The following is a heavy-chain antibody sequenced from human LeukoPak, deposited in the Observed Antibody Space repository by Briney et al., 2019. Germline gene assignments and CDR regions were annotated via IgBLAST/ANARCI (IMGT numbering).Heavy chain of an antibody. CDR1: GGSFRGYY. CDR3: AREPGVLRFLEWSYYYYYMDV. D-gene: IGHD3-3*01. CDR2: INHSGST. V-gene: IGHV4-34*01. Sequence: SETLSLTCAVYGGSFRGYYWSWIRQPPGKGLEWIGEINHSGSTNYNPSLKSRVTISVDTSKNQFSLKLSSVTAADTAVYYCAREPGVLRFLEWSYYYYYMDVWGKGTTVTVSS. J-gene: IGHJ6*03.